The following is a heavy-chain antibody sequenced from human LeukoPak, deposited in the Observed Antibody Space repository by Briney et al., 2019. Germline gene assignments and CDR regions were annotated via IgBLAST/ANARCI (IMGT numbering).Heavy chain of an antibody. V-gene: IGHV1-18*01. CDR2: ISAYNGNT. CDR3: ARDLGYYDFWSGRYYYYYMDV. J-gene: IGHJ6*03. D-gene: IGHD3-3*01. CDR1: GYTFTSHG. Sequence: ASVKVSCKASGYTFTSHGISWVRQAPGQGLEWMGWISAYNGNTNYAQKLQGRVTMTTDTSTSTAYMELRSLRSDDTAVYYCARDLGYYDFWSGRYYYYYMDVWGKGTTVTVSS.